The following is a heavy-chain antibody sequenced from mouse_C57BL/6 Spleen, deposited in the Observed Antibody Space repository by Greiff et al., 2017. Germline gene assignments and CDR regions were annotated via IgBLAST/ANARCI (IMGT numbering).Heavy chain of an antibody. CDR3: ARDEGWFAY. CDR1: GYSITSGYY. CDR2: ISYDGSN. J-gene: IGHJ3*01. V-gene: IGHV3-6*01. Sequence: EVKLMESGPGLVKPSQSLSLTCSVTGYSITSGYYWNWLRQFPGNKLEWMGYISYDGSNNYNPSLKNRISITRDTSKNQFFLKLNSVTTEDTATYYCARDEGWFAYWGQGTLVTVSA.